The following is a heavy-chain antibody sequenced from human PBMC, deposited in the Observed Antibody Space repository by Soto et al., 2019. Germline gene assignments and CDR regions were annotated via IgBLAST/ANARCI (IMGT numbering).Heavy chain of an antibody. CDR1: GFTFSSYG. CDR2: IWYDGSNK. V-gene: IGHV3-33*01. Sequence: GGSLRLSCAASGFTFSSYGMHWVRQAPGKGLEWVAVIWYDGSNKYYADSVKGRFTISRDNSKNTLYLQMNSLRAEDTAVYYCAREINDYDILTGYYHFDYWGQGTLVTVSS. CDR3: AREINDYDILTGYYHFDY. D-gene: IGHD3-9*01. J-gene: IGHJ4*02.